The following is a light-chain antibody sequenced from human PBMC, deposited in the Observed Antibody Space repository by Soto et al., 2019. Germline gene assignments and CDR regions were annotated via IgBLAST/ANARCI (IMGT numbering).Light chain of an antibody. Sequence: EIVLTQSPATLSLSPGERATLSCRASQSVSSYLAWYQQQPGQAPRLLIYVASNRATGIPARFSGSGSGTDFTLTISSLEPEDFAVYYCQQRSNWPLTFGGGTKVEIK. CDR1: QSVSSY. CDR3: QQRSNWPLT. V-gene: IGKV3-11*01. J-gene: IGKJ4*01. CDR2: VAS.